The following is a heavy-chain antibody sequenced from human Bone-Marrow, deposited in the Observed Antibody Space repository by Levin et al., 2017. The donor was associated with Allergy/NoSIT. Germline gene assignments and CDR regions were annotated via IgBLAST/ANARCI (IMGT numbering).Heavy chain of an antibody. V-gene: IGHV3-48*03. D-gene: IGHD3-16*01. J-gene: IGHJ4*02. CDR2: ITRNGLST. CDR1: GFTFTNFE. CDR3: ASAVEEDPLAY. Sequence: GESLKISCSASGFTFTNFEMSWVRQAPGKGLEWISHITRNGLSTQYADSVKGRFTISRDNAKNSLYLQMDSLRVEDTALYYCASAVEEDPLAYWGQGTLVIVSS.